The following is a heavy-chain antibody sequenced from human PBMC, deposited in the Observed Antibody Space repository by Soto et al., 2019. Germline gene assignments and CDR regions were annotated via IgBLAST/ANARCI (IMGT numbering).Heavy chain of an antibody. J-gene: IGHJ6*02. CDR1: GGSISSYY. Sequence: KPSETLSLTCTVSGGSISSYYWSWIRQPPGKGLEWIGYIFYSGSTNYNPSLKSRVTISVDTSKNQFSLKLSSVTAADTAVYYCARDPYCSGGSCYGLDVWGQGTTVTVSS. CDR3: ARDPYCSGGSCYGLDV. V-gene: IGHV4-59*01. CDR2: IFYSGST. D-gene: IGHD2-15*01.